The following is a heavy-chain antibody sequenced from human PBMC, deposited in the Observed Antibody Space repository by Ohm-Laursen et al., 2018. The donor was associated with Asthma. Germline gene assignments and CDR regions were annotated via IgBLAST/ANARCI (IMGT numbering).Heavy chain of an antibody. Sequence: SETLSLTCTVSGGSISSYYWSWIRQPPGKGLEWIGYIYYSGSTNYNPSLKSRVTISVDTSKNQFSLKLSSVTAADTAVYYCARDVDSSGSFDYWGQGTLVTVSS. V-gene: IGHV4-59*01. J-gene: IGHJ4*02. CDR1: GGSISSYY. D-gene: IGHD6-19*01. CDR3: ARDVDSSGSFDY. CDR2: IYYSGST.